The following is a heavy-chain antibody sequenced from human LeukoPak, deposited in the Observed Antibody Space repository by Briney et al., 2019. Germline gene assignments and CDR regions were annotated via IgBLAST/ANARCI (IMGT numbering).Heavy chain of an antibody. Sequence: PGGSLRLSCAASGFTFSSYAMHWVRQAPGKGLEWVAVISYDGSNKYYADPVKGRFTISRDNSKNTLYLQMNSLRAEDTAVYYCARESKGSWIQPIPVPDYWGQGTLVTVSS. J-gene: IGHJ4*02. CDR2: ISYDGSNK. CDR3: ARESKGSWIQPIPVPDY. V-gene: IGHV3-30-3*01. D-gene: IGHD5-18*01. CDR1: GFTFSSYA.